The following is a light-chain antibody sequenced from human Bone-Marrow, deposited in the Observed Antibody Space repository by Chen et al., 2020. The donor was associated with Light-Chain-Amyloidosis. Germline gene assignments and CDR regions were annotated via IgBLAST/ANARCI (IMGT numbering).Light chain of an antibody. Sequence: QSALTQHASVSGSPGQSLPISCPGTSSDVGGDNHVSWYQQHPDKAPKLMIYEVTNRPSWVPDRFSGSKSDNTASLTISGLQTEDEADYFCSSYTITNTLVFGSGTRVTVL. J-gene: IGLJ1*01. CDR3: SSYTITNTLV. CDR2: EVT. CDR1: SSDVGGDNH. V-gene: IGLV2-14*01.